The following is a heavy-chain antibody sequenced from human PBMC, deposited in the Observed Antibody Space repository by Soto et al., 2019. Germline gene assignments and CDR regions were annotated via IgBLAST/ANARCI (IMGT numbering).Heavy chain of an antibody. J-gene: IGHJ6*02. D-gene: IGHD6-13*01. CDR1: GYTFTGYY. CDR2: IKNKSGGK. Sequence: ASVKVSCKASGYTFTGYYIHCVRQAPGQGXEWMGWIKNKSGGKKYAKKFKGCVNMTRDKSISTAYMELSRLRSEDTAVYYCARVSWEIAAEGVDYYYGMDVWGQGTTVTVSS. V-gene: IGHV1-2*04. CDR3: ARVSWEIAAEGVDYYYGMDV.